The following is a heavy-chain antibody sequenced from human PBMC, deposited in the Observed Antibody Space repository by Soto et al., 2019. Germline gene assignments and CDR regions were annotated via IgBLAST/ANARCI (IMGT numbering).Heavy chain of an antibody. J-gene: IGHJ6*02. D-gene: IGHD3-10*01. V-gene: IGHV5-51*01. CDR1: GYSFPNFW. Sequence: GESLKISCKTSGYSFPNFWIGWVRQVPGKGLEWMGVIYPGDSDTRYSPSFQGQVTISADKSTSTAYLQWNSLEASDSAIYYCARETGAPYYYGMDVWGQGTPVTVSS. CDR3: ARETGAPYYYGMDV. CDR2: IYPGDSDT.